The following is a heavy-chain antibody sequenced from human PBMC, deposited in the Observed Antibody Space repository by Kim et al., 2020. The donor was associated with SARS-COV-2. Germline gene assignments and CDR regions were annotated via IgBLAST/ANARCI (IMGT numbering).Heavy chain of an antibody. D-gene: IGHD1-26*01. CDR2: IYYSGST. CDR1: GGSISSYY. V-gene: IGHV4-59*01. J-gene: IGHJ1*01. Sequence: SETLSLTCTVSGGSISSYYWSWIRQPPGKGLEWIGYIYYSGSTNYNPSLKSRVTISVETSKNQFPLKLSSVTAADTAVYYCASIGSYFKGAKYFQHWGQRTLVTVSS. CDR3: ASIGSYFKGAKYFQH.